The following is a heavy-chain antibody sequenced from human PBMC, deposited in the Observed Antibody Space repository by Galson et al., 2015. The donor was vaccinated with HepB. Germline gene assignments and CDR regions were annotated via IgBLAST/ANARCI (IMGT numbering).Heavy chain of an antibody. Sequence: CAISGDSVSSNSAAWNWIRQSPSRGLEWLGRTYYRSKWYNDYAVSVKSRITINPDTSKNQFSLQLNSVTPEDTAVYYCARGGYFDWLSTPFDYWGQGTLVTVSS. V-gene: IGHV6-1*01. D-gene: IGHD3-9*01. CDR1: GDSVSSNSAA. CDR3: ARGGYFDWLSTPFDY. J-gene: IGHJ4*02. CDR2: TYYRSKWYN.